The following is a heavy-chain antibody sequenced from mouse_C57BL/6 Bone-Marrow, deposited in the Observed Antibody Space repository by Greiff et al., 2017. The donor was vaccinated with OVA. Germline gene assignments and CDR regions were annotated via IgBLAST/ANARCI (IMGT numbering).Heavy chain of an antibody. CDR1: GFTFSDAW. J-gene: IGHJ1*03. CDR2: IRNKANNHAT. D-gene: IGHD1-1*01. CDR3: TRVTTVPRYFDV. V-gene: IGHV6-6*01. Sequence: EVKLMESGGGLVQPGGSMKLSCAASGFTFSDAWMDWVRQSPEKGLEWVAEIRNKANNHATYYAESVKGRFTISRDDSKSSVYLQMNSLRAEDTGIYYCTRVTTVPRYFDVWGTGTTVTVSS.